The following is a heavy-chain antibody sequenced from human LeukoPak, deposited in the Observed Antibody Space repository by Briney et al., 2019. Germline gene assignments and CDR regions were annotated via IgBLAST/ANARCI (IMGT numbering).Heavy chain of an antibody. D-gene: IGHD2-21*02. CDR3: VRASHIVVVTGIPQGYYYYMDV. CDR1: GFTFSSYW. Sequence: GGSLKLSCAASGFTFSSYWMHWVRQAPGKGLVWVSRINGDGSSTAYADSVKGRFTISRDNAKNTLYLQMNSLRAEDTAVYYCVRASHIVVVTGIPQGYYYYMDVWGKGTTVTVSS. J-gene: IGHJ6*03. CDR2: INGDGSST. V-gene: IGHV3-74*01.